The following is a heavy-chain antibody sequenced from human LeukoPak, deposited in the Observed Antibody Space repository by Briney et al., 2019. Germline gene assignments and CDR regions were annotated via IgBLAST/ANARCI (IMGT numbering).Heavy chain of an antibody. CDR2: INPKRGVT. Sequence: GASVKVSCKASGYTFTDYYLHWVRQAPGQGLEWMGWINPKRGVTNSAQKFQGRVTMTRDTSISTIYMELRSLISDDTAAYYCARGVAVTDRARFFDYWGQGTLVTVSS. V-gene: IGHV1-2*02. CDR3: ARGVAVTDRARFFDY. J-gene: IGHJ4*02. D-gene: IGHD4-11*01. CDR1: GYTFTDYY.